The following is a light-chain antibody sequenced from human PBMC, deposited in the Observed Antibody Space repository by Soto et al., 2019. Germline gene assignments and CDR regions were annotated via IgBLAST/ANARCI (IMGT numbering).Light chain of an antibody. CDR1: SSDVGGYNY. V-gene: IGLV2-14*01. Sequence: QSALTQPASVSGSPGQSITISCTGTSSDVGGYNYVSWYQQHPGKAPKLMIYDVSNRPSGVSNRFSGSKSGNTASLTISGLQAEDEADYYGSSYTSSRTPYGVGTGTKDTVL. CDR2: DVS. J-gene: IGLJ1*01. CDR3: SSYTSSRTPYG.